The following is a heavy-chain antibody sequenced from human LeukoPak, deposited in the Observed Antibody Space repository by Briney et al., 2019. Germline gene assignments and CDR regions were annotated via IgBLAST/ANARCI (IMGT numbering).Heavy chain of an antibody. CDR2: IIPIFGIA. Sequence: ASVTVSCKASGGTFSSYAISWVRQAPGQGLEWMGRIIPIFGIANYAQKFQGRVTITADKSTSTAYMEPSSLRSEDTAVYYCARDQLEQWPERGGDYFDYWGQGTLVTVSS. CDR3: ARDQLEQWPERGGDYFDY. CDR1: GGTFSSYA. J-gene: IGHJ4*02. V-gene: IGHV1-69*04. D-gene: IGHD6-19*01.